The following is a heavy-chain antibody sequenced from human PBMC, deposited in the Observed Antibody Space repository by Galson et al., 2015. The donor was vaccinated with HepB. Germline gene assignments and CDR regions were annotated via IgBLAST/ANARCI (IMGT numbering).Heavy chain of an antibody. D-gene: IGHD4-23*01. V-gene: IGHV1-69*04. CDR1: GGTFSSYS. CDR2: IIPTLGVV. CDR3: AREPISTTVVASGMDV. Sequence: SVKVSCKASGGTFSSYSITWVRQAPGQGLEWMGRIIPTLGVVKYAPKFQERATITADKATYTVYMELGSLRSEDTAVYYCAREPISTTVVASGMDVWGQGTTVIVS. J-gene: IGHJ6*02.